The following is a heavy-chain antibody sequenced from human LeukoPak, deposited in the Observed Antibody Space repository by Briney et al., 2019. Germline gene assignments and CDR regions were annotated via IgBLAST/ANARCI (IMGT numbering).Heavy chain of an antibody. CDR2: IIPIFGTA. J-gene: IGHJ6*03. D-gene: IGHD4-17*01. CDR3: ARGGTVTTSSLGYYYYYMDV. CDR1: GGTFSSYA. Sequence: ASVKVSCKASGGTFSSYAISWVRQAPGQGLEWMGGIIPIFGTANYAQKFQGRVTITADESTSTAYMELSSLRSEDTAVYYCARGGTVTTSSLGYYYYYMDVWGKGTTVTISS. V-gene: IGHV1-69*13.